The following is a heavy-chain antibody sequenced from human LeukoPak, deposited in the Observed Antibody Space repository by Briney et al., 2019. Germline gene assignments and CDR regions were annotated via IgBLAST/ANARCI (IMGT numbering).Heavy chain of an antibody. CDR1: GFTFSISG. D-gene: IGHD3-22*01. CDR2: IWSDGSEK. Sequence: GGSLRLSCAASGFTFSISGMNWVRQAPGKGLEWVAVIWSDGSEKRYADSVKGRFTISRDNSKSTLYLQMNSLRAEDTAVYYCVSGFDTSGYYFYWGQGTLVTVSS. CDR3: VSGFDTSGYYFY. V-gene: IGHV3-33*03. J-gene: IGHJ4*02.